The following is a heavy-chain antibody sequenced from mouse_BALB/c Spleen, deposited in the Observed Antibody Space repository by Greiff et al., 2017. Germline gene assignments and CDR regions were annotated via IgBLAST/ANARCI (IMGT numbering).Heavy chain of an antibody. J-gene: IGHJ4*01. D-gene: IGHD2-10*02. CDR2: ISSGGST. V-gene: IGHV5-6-5*01. CDR3: ARGRYGNYAMDY. CDR1: GFTFSSYA. Sequence: DVKLEESGGGLVKPGGSLKLSCAASGFTFSSYAMSWVRQTPEKRLEWVASISSGGSTYYPDSVKGRFTISRDNARNILYLQMSSLRSEDTAMYYCARGRYGNYAMDYWGQGTSVTVSS.